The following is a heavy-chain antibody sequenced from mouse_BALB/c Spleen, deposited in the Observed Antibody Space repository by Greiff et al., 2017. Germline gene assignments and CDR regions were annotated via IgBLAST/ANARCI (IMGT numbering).Heavy chain of an antibody. CDR2: IWAGGST. V-gene: IGHV2-9*02. Sequence: VKLQESGPGLVAPSQSLSITCTVSGFSLTSYGVHWVRQPPGKGLEWLGVIWAGGSTNYNSALMSRLSISKDNSKSQVFLKMNSLQTDDTAMYYCARDGDITTALYAMDYWGQGTSVTVSS. J-gene: IGHJ4*01. CDR3: ARDGDITTALYAMDY. CDR1: GFSLTSYG. D-gene: IGHD1-2*01.